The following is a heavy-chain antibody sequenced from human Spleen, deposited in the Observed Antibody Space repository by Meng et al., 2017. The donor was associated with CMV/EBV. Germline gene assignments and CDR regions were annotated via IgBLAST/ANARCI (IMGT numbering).Heavy chain of an antibody. J-gene: IGHJ4*02. Sequence: NASGGSFSSYAISWVRQAPGQGLEWMGGIIPIFGTANYAQKFQGRVTITTDESTSTAYMELSSLRSEDTAVYYCARGPSYDGRGYFDYWGQGTLVTVSS. D-gene: IGHD3-22*01. CDR2: IIPIFGTA. CDR3: ARGPSYDGRGYFDY. V-gene: IGHV1-69*05. CDR1: GGSFSSYA.